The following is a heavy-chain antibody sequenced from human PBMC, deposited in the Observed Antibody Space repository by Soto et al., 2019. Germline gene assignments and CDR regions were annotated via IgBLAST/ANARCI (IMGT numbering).Heavy chain of an antibody. Sequence: SVKVACKAPGGTLSRYAISWVRQAPGQGLEWMGGIIPIFGTANYAQKFQGRVTITADESTSPAYMELSSLSSEDTAVYYRATAHDYYDSSGYTLDYWGQGTLVTVSS. V-gene: IGHV1-69*13. D-gene: IGHD3-22*01. CDR3: ATAHDYYDSSGYTLDY. J-gene: IGHJ4*02. CDR1: GGTLSRYA. CDR2: IIPIFGTA.